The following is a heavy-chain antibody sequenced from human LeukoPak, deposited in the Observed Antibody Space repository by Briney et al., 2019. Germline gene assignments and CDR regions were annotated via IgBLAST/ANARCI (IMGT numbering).Heavy chain of an antibody. Sequence: SETLSLTCTVSGGSISSYYWSWIRQPPGKGLEWIGYIYYSGSTNYNPSLKSRVTISVDTSKNQFSLELSSVTAADTAVYYCAKKGTVAVAGTNDYWGQGTLVTVSS. D-gene: IGHD6-19*01. V-gene: IGHV4-59*01. CDR1: GGSISSYY. CDR3: AKKGTVAVAGTNDY. J-gene: IGHJ4*02. CDR2: IYYSGST.